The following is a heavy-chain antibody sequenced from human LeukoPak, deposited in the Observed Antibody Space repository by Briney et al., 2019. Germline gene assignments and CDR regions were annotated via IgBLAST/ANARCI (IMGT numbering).Heavy chain of an antibody. CDR3: ARDSEWGLLRSDY. D-gene: IGHD1-26*01. CDR2: IKQDGTEK. CDR1: GFTFSRYW. Sequence: GGSLRLSCAASGFTFSRYWMTWVRQAPGKGLEWVANIKQDGTEKYYVDSVKDRFTISRDNAKNSLYLQMNSLRAEDTAVYYCARDSEWGLLRSDYWGEGTLVTVSS. J-gene: IGHJ4*02. V-gene: IGHV3-7*05.